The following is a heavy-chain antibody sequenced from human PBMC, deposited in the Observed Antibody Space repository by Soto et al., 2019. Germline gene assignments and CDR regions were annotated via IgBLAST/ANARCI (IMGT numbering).Heavy chain of an antibody. CDR3: ARQDREYSSSTSCYYYYGMDV. D-gene: IGHD2-2*01. CDR2: IYPGDSDT. Sequence: PGESLKISCKGSGYSFTSYWIGWVRQMPGKGLEWMGIIYPGDSDTRYSPSFQGQVTISADKSISTAYLQWSSLKASDTAMYYCARQDREYSSSTSCYYYYGMDVWGQGTTVTVSS. V-gene: IGHV5-51*01. CDR1: GYSFTSYW. J-gene: IGHJ6*02.